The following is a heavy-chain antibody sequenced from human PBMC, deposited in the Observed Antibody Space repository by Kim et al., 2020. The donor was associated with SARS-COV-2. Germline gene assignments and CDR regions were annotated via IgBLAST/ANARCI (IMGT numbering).Heavy chain of an antibody. J-gene: IGHJ5*02. CDR2: IYYSGST. D-gene: IGHD6-13*01. CDR3: ARQGAQQLAWFDP. Sequence: SETLSLTCTVSGGSISSSSYYWGWIRQPPGKGLEWIGSIYYSGSTYYNPSLKSRVTISVDTSKNQFSLKLSSVTAADTAVYYCARQGAQQLAWFDPWGQGTLVTVSS. V-gene: IGHV4-39*01. CDR1: GGSISSSSYY.